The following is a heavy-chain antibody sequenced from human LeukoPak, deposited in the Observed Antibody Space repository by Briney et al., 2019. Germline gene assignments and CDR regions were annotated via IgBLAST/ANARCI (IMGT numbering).Heavy chain of an antibody. CDR3: ARGWFADFGVVIYRLGVDV. CDR1: GVTLSNYA. J-gene: IGHJ6*02. Sequence: TGGSLRLSCVASGVTLSNYAMSWARQAPGKGLEWVSGISSSGSGGNTYYADSVKGRFTISRDNAKNSLYLQMNSLRAEDTAVYYCARGWFADFGVVIYRLGVDVWGQGTTVTVPS. V-gene: IGHV3-21*01. D-gene: IGHD3-3*01. CDR2: ISSSGSGGNT.